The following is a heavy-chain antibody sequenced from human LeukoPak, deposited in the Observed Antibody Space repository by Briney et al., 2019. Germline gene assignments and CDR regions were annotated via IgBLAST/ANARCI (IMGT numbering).Heavy chain of an antibody. CDR3: ARGSVSAAAGTDY. D-gene: IGHD6-13*01. V-gene: IGHV3-21*01. CDR1: GFTFSSYS. J-gene: IGHJ4*02. Sequence: GGSLRLSCAASGFTFSSYSMNWVRQAPGKGLEWASSISSSSSYIYYADSVKGRFTISRDNAKNSLYLQMNSLRAEDTAVYYCARGSVSAAAGTDYWGQGTLVTVSS. CDR2: ISSSSSYI.